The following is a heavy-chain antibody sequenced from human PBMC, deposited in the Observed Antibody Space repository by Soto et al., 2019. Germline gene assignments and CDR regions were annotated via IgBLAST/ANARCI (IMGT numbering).Heavy chain of an antibody. CDR1: GFTFSSYA. CDR3: AREYLGWELLGYFDS. J-gene: IGHJ4*02. CDR2: ISYDGSNK. D-gene: IGHD1-26*01. V-gene: IGHV3-30-3*01. Sequence: QVQLVESGGGVVQPGRSLRLSCAASGFTFSSYAMHWVRQAPGKGLEWVAVISYDGSNKYYADSVKGRFTISRDNSKNTLYRQMSRLRAEATAVYYCAREYLGWELLGYFDSWGQGTLVTVSS.